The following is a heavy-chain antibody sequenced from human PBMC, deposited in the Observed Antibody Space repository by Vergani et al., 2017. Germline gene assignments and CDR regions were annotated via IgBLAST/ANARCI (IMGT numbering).Heavy chain of an antibody. D-gene: IGHD4-11*01. CDR3: ALGASYSKYAFFDD. V-gene: IGHV3-48*01. CDR2: ISSSSSTI. CDR1: GFTFSSYS. Sequence: EVQLVESGGGLVQPGGSLRLSCAASGFTFSSYSMNWVRQAPGKGLEWVSYISSSSSTIYYADSVKGRFTISRDNAKNSLYLQMNSLRAEDTAVYYCALGASYSKYAFFDDWSQGTLVTVSS. J-gene: IGHJ4*02.